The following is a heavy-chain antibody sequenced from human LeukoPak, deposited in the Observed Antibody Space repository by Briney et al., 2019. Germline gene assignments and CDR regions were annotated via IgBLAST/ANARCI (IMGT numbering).Heavy chain of an antibody. CDR1: GFTFSSYE. D-gene: IGHD6-6*01. CDR2: ISSSGSTI. CDR3: ARPPAARRGDY. V-gene: IGHV3-48*03. Sequence: PGGSLRLSCAASGFTFSSYEMNWVRQAPGKGLEWVSYISSSGSTIYYADSVKGRFTISRDNAKNSLYLQMNSLRAKDKAVYYCARPPAARRGDYWGQGTLVTVSS. J-gene: IGHJ4*02.